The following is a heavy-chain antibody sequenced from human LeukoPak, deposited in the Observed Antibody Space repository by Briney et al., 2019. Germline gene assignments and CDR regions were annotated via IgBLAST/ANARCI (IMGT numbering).Heavy chain of an antibody. CDR1: GFTFSSYA. J-gene: IGHJ4*02. CDR2: ISYDGSNK. V-gene: IGHV3-30-3*01. D-gene: IGHD3-22*01. Sequence: GRSLRLSCAASGFTFSSYAMHWVRQAPGKGLEWVAVISYDGSNKYYADSVKGRFTISRDNSKNTLYLQMNSLSAEDTAVYYCARDLHYYDSSGYGGFDYWGQGTLVTVSS. CDR3: ARDLHYYDSSGYGGFDY.